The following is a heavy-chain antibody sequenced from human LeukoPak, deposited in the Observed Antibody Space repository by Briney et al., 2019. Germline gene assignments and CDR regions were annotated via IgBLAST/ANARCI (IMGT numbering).Heavy chain of an antibody. J-gene: IGHJ6*03. Sequence: ASVKVSCKASGYTFTSYYMHWVRQAPGQGLEWMGIINPSGGSTSYAQKFQGRVTMTRDMSTSTVYMELSSLRSEDTAVYYCARDGVDTAMVTPYYYYYYMDVWGKGTTVTVSS. V-gene: IGHV1-46*01. CDR1: GYTFTSYY. CDR3: ARDGVDTAMVTPYYYYYYMDV. D-gene: IGHD5-18*01. CDR2: INPSGGST.